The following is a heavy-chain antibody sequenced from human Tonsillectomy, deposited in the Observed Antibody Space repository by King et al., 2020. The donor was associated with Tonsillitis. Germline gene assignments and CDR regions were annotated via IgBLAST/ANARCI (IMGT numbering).Heavy chain of an antibody. CDR1: GGSIGSGDYY. D-gene: IGHD3-16*01. J-gene: IGHJ6*02. CDR2: IYYSGST. Sequence: VQLQESGPGLVKPSQTLSLTCTVSGGSIGSGDYYWSWIRQHPGKGLEWIGYIYYSGSTYYNPSLKSRVTISVDTSKNQFSLKLSSVTAADTAVYYCANTGAVSWGYGMDVWRQGTTVTVSS. V-gene: IGHV4-31*03. CDR3: ANTGAVSWGYGMDV.